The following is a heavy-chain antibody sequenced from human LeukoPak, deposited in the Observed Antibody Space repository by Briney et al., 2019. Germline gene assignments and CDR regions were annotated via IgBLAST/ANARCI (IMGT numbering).Heavy chain of an antibody. V-gene: IGHV3-30*02. CDR3: TKSFWSGYTYYFDY. D-gene: IGHD3-3*01. CDR2: IRYDGSSE. Sequence: GGSLRLSCAASGFTFSDYGMHWVRQAPGKGLEWVAFIRYDGSSEYYVDSVKGRFTVSRDNSKNTLYLQMNSLRAEDTAVYYCTKSFWSGYTYYFDYWGQGTLVTVSS. J-gene: IGHJ4*02. CDR1: GFTFSDYG.